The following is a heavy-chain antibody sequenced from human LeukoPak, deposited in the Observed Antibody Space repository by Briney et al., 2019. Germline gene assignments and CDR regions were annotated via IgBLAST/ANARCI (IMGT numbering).Heavy chain of an antibody. D-gene: IGHD6-13*01. CDR2: IYSGGST. Sequence: PGGSLRLSCAASEFTVSSNYMNWVRQAPGKGLEGVSVIYSGGSTYYADSVKGRFTISRDNPKNTLYLQMNSLRAEDTAVYYCAGGARRQQPFDYWGQGTLVTVSS. V-gene: IGHV3-66*01. CDR3: AGGARRQQPFDY. J-gene: IGHJ4*02. CDR1: EFTVSSNY.